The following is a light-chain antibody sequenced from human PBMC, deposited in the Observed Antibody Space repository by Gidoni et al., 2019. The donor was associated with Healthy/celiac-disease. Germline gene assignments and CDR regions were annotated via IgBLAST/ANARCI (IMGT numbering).Light chain of an antibody. Sequence: QSALTQPASVPGAPGQSITISCTGTSSDVGGYNYVSWYPQHPGKAPKLMIYAVSNRPSGVSNRFSGSKSGNTASLTISWLQAEDEADYYCISYTSSSTLVVFGGGTKLTVL. CDR3: ISYTSSSTLVV. V-gene: IGLV2-14*01. J-gene: IGLJ2*01. CDR2: AVS. CDR1: SSDVGGYNY.